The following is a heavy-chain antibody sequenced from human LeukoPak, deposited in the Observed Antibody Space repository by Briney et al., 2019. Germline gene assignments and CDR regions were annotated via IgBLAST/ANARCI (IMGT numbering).Heavy chain of an antibody. Sequence: GGSLRPSCAPSGFTFSNYAMSWVRQAPGKGLEWVSAISGSGGMTYYADSVKGRFTISRDNSKNMLFLQVNSLRVDDTAVYYCAKALGTLAGASDYWGQGTLVTVSS. J-gene: IGHJ4*02. D-gene: IGHD6-19*01. CDR3: AKALGTLAGASDY. CDR2: ISGSGGMT. V-gene: IGHV3-23*01. CDR1: GFTFSNYA.